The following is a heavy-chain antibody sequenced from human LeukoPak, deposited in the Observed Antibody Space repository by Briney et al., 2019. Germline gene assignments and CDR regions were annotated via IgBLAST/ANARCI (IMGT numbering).Heavy chain of an antibody. Sequence: ASVKVSCKASGGTFSSYAISWVRQAPGQGLEWMGGIIPIFGTANYAQKFQGRVTITTDESTSTAYMELSSLRSEDTAVYYCGAAAGTGNWFDPWGQGTLVTASS. V-gene: IGHV1-69*05. J-gene: IGHJ5*02. D-gene: IGHD6-13*01. CDR2: IIPIFGTA. CDR3: GAAAGTGNWFDP. CDR1: GGTFSSYA.